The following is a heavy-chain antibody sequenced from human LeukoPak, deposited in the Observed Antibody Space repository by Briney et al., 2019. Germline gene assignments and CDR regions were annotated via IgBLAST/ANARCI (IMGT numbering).Heavy chain of an antibody. J-gene: IGHJ4*02. Sequence: GGSLRLSCAASGFTFSSYEMNWVRQAPGKGLEWVSYISSSGSTIYYADSVKGRFTISRDNAKNSLYLQMDSLRPEDTAVYYCTRLLPSSHHFFDSWGQGTLVTVSS. CDR3: TRLLPSSHHFFDS. V-gene: IGHV3-48*03. D-gene: IGHD6-6*01. CDR1: GFTFSSYE. CDR2: ISSSGSTI.